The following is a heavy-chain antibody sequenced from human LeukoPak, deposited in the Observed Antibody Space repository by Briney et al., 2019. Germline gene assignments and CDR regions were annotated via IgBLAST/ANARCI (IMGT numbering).Heavy chain of an antibody. CDR1: GYTFTSYD. CDR3: ARDVGYRTNGVCYNGY. V-gene: IGHV1-8*01. Sequence: ASVKVSCKASGYTFTSYDINWVRQATGQGLEWMGWMNPNSGNTGYAQKFQGRVTMTRNTSISTAYMELSSLRSEDTAVYYCARDVGYRTNGVCYNGYWGQGTLVTVSS. J-gene: IGHJ4*02. D-gene: IGHD2-8*01. CDR2: MNPNSGNT.